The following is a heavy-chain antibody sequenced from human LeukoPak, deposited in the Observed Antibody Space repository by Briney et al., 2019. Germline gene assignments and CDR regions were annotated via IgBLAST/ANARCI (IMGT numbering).Heavy chain of an antibody. CDR3: ARDLAFGEMVTNRGAFDI. D-gene: IGHD5-24*01. CDR2: INPKSGGT. CDR1: GYTFTDYY. V-gene: IGHV1-2*02. J-gene: IGHJ3*02. Sequence: GASVRVSCKASGYTFTDYYMHWVRQAPGQGLEWMGWINPKSGGTNYAQKFQGRVTMTRDTSISTAYMELSRLRSDVTDVFNCARDLAFGEMVTNRGAFDIWGQGTMVTVSS.